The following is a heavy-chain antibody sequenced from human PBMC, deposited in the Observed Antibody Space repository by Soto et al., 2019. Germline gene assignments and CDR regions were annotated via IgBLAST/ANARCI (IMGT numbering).Heavy chain of an antibody. V-gene: IGHV5-51*01. CDR1: GYSFTSYW. CDR2: IYPGDSDT. Sequence: HGESLKISCKGSGYSFTSYWVGWVRQMPGKGLEWMGIIYPGDSDTRYSPSFQGQVTISADKSISTAYLQWSSLKASDTAMYYCARRGRYCSSTSCSWFDPWGKGTMVTVSS. D-gene: IGHD2-2*01. CDR3: ARRGRYCSSTSCSWFDP. J-gene: IGHJ5*02.